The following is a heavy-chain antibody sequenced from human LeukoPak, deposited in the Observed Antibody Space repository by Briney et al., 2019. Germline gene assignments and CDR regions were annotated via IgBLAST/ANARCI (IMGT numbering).Heavy chain of an antibody. D-gene: IGHD4-17*01. V-gene: IGHV3-48*01. Sequence: PGGSLRLSCAASGFTFSSYSMNWARQAPGKGLEWVSHISTSSSTIYYADSVKGRFTISRDNAKNSLYLQMNSLRAEDTAVYYCARGPRTTVLYYFDYWGQGTLVTVSS. CDR3: ARGPRTTVLYYFDY. CDR2: ISTSSSTI. J-gene: IGHJ4*02. CDR1: GFTFSSYS.